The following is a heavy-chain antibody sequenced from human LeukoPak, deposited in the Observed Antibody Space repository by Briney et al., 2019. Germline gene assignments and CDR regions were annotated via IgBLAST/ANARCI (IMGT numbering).Heavy chain of an antibody. CDR3: ASLFLFNGDYDILTGYSTTDY. V-gene: IGHV3-21*01. D-gene: IGHD3-9*01. Sequence: GGSLRLSCAASGFTFSSFSMNWVRQAPGKGLEWVSSISSSSSYIYYADSVKGRFTISRDNAKNSLYLQMNSLRAEDTAVYYCASLFLFNGDYDILTGYSTTDYWGQGTLVTVSS. J-gene: IGHJ4*02. CDR1: GFTFSSFS. CDR2: ISSSSSYI.